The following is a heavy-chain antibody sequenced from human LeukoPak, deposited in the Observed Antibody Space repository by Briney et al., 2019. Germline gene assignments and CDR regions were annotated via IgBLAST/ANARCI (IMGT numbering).Heavy chain of an antibody. J-gene: IGHJ4*02. Sequence: GGSLRLSCAASGFTFSSYAMHWVRQAPGKGLEWVAVISYDGSNKYYADSVKGRFTISRDNSKNTLYLQMNSLRAEDTAVYYCARGEYYYGSGSYQGDYWGQGTPVTVSS. CDR2: ISYDGSNK. V-gene: IGHV3-30-3*01. D-gene: IGHD3-10*01. CDR3: ARGEYYYGSGSYQGDY. CDR1: GFTFSSYA.